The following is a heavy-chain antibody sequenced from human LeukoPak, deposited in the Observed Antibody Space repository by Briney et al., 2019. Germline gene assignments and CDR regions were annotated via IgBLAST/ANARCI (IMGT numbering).Heavy chain of an antibody. D-gene: IGHD3-10*01. V-gene: IGHV3-30*02. CDR1: GFTFSSDG. J-gene: IGHJ4*02. CDR2: IRYDGSNK. Sequence: GGSLRLSCAASGFTFSSDGMHWVRQAPGKGLESVSVIRYDGSNKYYADSVKGRFTISRDNSKNTLYLQMNSLRAEDTDVYYCAKGDGSGTRGFDYWGQGTLVTVSS. CDR3: AKGDGSGTRGFDY.